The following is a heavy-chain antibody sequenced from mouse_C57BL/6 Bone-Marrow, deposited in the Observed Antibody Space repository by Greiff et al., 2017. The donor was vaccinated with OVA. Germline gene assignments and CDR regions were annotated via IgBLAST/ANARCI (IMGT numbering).Heavy chain of an antibody. CDR1: GYTFTSYW. V-gene: IGHV1-69*01. Sequence: QVQLQQPGAELVMPGASVKLSCKASGYTFTSYWMHWVKQRPGQGLEWIGEIDPSDSYTNYNQKLKGKSTLTVDKSSSTAYMQRSSLTSEDSAVYYCTRDSSGYPGYFDYWGQGTTLTVSS. CDR2: IDPSDSYT. J-gene: IGHJ2*01. CDR3: TRDSSGYPGYFDY. D-gene: IGHD3-2*02.